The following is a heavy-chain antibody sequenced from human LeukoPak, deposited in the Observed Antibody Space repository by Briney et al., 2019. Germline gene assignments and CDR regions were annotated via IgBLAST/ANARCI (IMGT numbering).Heavy chain of an antibody. CDR2: IIPIFGTA. J-gene: IGHJ6*03. D-gene: IGHD6-13*01. V-gene: IGHV1-69*05. CDR1: GGTFSSYA. CDR3: AAGTGYSSSWYPPSAVEYYMDV. Sequence: SVKVSCKASGGTFSSYAISWVRQAPGQGLEWMGRIIPIFGTANYAQKFQGRVTITTDESTSTAYMELSSLRSEDTAVYYCAAGTGYSSSWYPPSAVEYYMDVWGKGTTVTVSS.